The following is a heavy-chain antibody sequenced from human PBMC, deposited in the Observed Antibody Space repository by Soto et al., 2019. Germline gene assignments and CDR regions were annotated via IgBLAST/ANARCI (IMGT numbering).Heavy chain of an antibody. V-gene: IGHV1-2*02. CDR2: INPKLGDT. CDR3: ARNMDYYYGRGSGNGHGV. Sequence: QVRLVQSGAEVKEPGDSVRVSCEASGYTFTAYHIHWVRQAPGQGLEWMGWINPKLGDTGYAQDFQGRVSMTSDTSTSTVYMELSRLTSDDTAIYYCARNMDYYYGRGSGNGHGVWGQGTTVTVFS. CDR1: GYTFTAYH. D-gene: IGHD3-10*02. J-gene: IGHJ6*02.